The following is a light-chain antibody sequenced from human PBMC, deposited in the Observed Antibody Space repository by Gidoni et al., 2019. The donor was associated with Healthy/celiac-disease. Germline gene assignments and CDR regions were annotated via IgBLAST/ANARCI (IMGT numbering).Light chain of an antibody. CDR3: QQYGSSPRLI. CDR2: GAS. J-gene: IGKJ4*01. V-gene: IGKV3-20*01. Sequence: EIVLTQSPGTLSLSPGERATLSCRASQSVSSSYLAWYQQKPGQAPRLLIYGASSRATGIPDRFSGSGSGTDFTLTISRLEPEDFAVYYCQQYGSSPRLIFGGXTKVEIK. CDR1: QSVSSSY.